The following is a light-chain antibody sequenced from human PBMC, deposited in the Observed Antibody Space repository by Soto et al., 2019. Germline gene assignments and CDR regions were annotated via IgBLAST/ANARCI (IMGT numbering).Light chain of an antibody. J-gene: IGKJ5*01. Sequence: DIQMTQSPSSLSASVGDRVTITCRASQDISVYLAWYQQKPGKVPKLLIYSASTLQSGVPSRFSGSGSGTYFTLPISSLQPEDVATYYCQKFNTAPLTFGQGTRLEIK. V-gene: IGKV1-27*01. CDR1: QDISVY. CDR2: SAS. CDR3: QKFNTAPLT.